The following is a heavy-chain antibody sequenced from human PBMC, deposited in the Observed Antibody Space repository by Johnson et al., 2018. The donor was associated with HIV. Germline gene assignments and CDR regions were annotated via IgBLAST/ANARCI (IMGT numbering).Heavy chain of an antibody. CDR2: IQSKTDGGTT. Sequence: APGKGLEWVGRIQSKTDGGTTDYAAPVKGRFTISRDDSKNTLYLQMNSLKTEDTAVYYCTTIYFAYAFWSGSQGGAFDIWGQGTMVTVSS. D-gene: IGHD3-3*01. J-gene: IGHJ3*02. V-gene: IGHV3-15*01. CDR3: TTIYFAYAFWSGSQGGAFDI.